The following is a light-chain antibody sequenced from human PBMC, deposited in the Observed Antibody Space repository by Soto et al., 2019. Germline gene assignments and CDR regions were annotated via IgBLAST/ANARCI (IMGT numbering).Light chain of an antibody. J-gene: IGKJ2*02. CDR3: QQYDSSPPGT. CDR2: GAS. CDR1: QTVNNNY. V-gene: IGKV3-20*01. Sequence: EIVLTQSPGTLSLSPGERATLSCRASQTVNNNYLAWYQHRPGQAPRLLFYGASIRAAGIPARFSGSGSGTDFTLTISRLEPEDFAVYYCQQYDSSPPGTFGQGTNLDI.